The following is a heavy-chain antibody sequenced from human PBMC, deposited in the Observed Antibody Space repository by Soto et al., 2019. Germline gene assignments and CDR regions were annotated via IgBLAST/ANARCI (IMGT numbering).Heavy chain of an antibody. Sequence: GGSLRLSCAASGFTFSSYSMNWVRQAPGKGLEWVSPISSSSSYIYYADSVKGRFTISRDNAKNSLYLQMNSLRAEDTAVYYCARELRTVTTLYYYYYMDVWGKGTTVTVSS. D-gene: IGHD4-17*01. CDR1: GFTFSSYS. CDR3: ARELRTVTTLYYYYYMDV. CDR2: ISSSSSYI. J-gene: IGHJ6*03. V-gene: IGHV3-21*01.